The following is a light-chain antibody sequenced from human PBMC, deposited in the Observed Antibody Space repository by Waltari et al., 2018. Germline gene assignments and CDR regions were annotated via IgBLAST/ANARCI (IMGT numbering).Light chain of an antibody. CDR2: GAS. V-gene: IGKV3-15*01. CDR3: QQYNNWPPGT. J-gene: IGKJ1*01. Sequence: EIVMTQSPATLSVSPGERATLSCRASQSVSSNLAWYQQKPGQAPRLLSYGASTRATGIPAWFSGSGSGTEFTLTISSMQSEDFAVYYCQQYNNWPPGTFGQGTKVEIK. CDR1: QSVSSN.